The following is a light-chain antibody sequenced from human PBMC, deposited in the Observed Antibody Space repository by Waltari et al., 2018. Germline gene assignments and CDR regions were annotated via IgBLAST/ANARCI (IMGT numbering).Light chain of an antibody. V-gene: IGLV2-14*03. CDR3: SSYTRSSRLV. Sequence: QSALTPPAPVSGSPGQSITIPCTGTSRHIGANDYVSWYQQHPGKAPQLIIFNVDKRPSGISDRFSASKSDNTASLTISGLQAEDEADYYCSSYTRSSRLVFGGGTKLAVL. CDR1: SRHIGANDY. CDR2: NVD. J-gene: IGLJ3*02.